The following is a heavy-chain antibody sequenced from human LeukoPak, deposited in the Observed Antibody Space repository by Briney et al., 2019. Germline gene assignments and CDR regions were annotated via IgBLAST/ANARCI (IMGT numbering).Heavy chain of an antibody. D-gene: IGHD6-19*01. CDR2: IVLSVLAT. J-gene: IGHJ4*02. V-gene: IGHV1-46*01. CDR3: TRGGPTATTVTTGSGGIAVGQY. Sequence: ASAKVSCMAPGYTSTNSNTHTGPQAPGQRLERMGQIVLSVLATYTAQRFQSGVTMTRDTSTSTVYMELSSLRSEDTAVYYCTRGGPTATTVTTGSGGIAVGQYWGQGTLVTVSS. CDR1: GYTSTNSN.